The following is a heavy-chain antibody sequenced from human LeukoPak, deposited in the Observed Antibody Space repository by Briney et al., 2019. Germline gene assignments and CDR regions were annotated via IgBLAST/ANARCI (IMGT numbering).Heavy chain of an antibody. CDR2: IYYSGST. V-gene: IGHV4-31*03. Sequence: PSETLSLTCTVSGGSISSGGYYWSWLRQHPGKGLEWIGYIYYSGSTYYNPSLKSRVTISVDTSKNQFSLKLSSVTAADTAVYYCASRRGYGRSDDYWGQGTLVTVSS. CDR1: GGSISSGGYY. CDR3: ASRRGYGRSDDY. J-gene: IGHJ4*02. D-gene: IGHD5-18*01.